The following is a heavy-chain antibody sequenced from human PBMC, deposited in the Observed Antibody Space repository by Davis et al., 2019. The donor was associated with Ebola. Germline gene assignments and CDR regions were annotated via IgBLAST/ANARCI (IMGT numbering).Heavy chain of an antibody. CDR1: GYTFTGYY. Sequence: ASVKVSCKASGYTFTGYYMHWVRQAPGQGLEWMGWISAYNGNTNYAQKLQGRVTMTTDTSTSTAYMELRSLRSDDTAVYYCARVSGYYYGSGSYHYYYYGMDVWGKGTTVTVSS. CDR2: ISAYNGNT. V-gene: IGHV1-18*04. D-gene: IGHD3-10*01. J-gene: IGHJ6*04. CDR3: ARVSGYYYGSGSYHYYYYGMDV.